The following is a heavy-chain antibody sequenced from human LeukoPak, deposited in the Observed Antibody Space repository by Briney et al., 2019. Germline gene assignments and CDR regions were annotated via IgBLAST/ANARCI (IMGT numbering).Heavy chain of an antibody. V-gene: IGHV3-23*01. CDR2: ISGAGFST. J-gene: IGHJ6*03. CDR3: ARDGVPNYYYYMDV. Sequence: GGSLRLSCAASGFTFAGFAMDWVRQAPGKGLEWVSDISGAGFSTLYADSVKGRFTISRDNSKNTLYLQMNSLRAEDTAVYYCARDGVPNYYYYMDVWGKGTTVTVSS. CDR1: GFTFAGFA. D-gene: IGHD3-3*01.